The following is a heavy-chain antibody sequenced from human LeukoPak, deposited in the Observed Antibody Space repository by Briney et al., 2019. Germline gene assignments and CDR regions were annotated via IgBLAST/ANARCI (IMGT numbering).Heavy chain of an antibody. Sequence: GGSLRLSSAGSGFTLNDYYVNWLRAAPGKGLEWISYISSNSGAVNYADSVKGRFTMSRDYAKNSVYLEMTSLRGEDTGVYYCARVHNTVFWGQGILVTVSS. CDR2: ISSNSGAV. D-gene: IGHD4-11*01. CDR3: ARVHNTVF. V-gene: IGHV3-11*01. J-gene: IGHJ1*01. CDR1: GFTLNDYY.